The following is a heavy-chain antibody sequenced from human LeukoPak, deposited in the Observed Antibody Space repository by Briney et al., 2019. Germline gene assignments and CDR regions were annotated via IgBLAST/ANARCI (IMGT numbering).Heavy chain of an antibody. D-gene: IGHD2-2*02. V-gene: IGHV3-23*01. Sequence: GGSLRLSCAASEFTFSTYAMSWVRQAPGKGLEWVSGISASGGTTYYAASVKGRFTISRDSSKSTLYLHMSSLRAEDTAVYFCAKQGTYTAYPDFDSWGQGTLVTVSS. CDR2: ISASGGTT. CDR3: AKQGTYTAYPDFDS. J-gene: IGHJ4*02. CDR1: EFTFSTYA.